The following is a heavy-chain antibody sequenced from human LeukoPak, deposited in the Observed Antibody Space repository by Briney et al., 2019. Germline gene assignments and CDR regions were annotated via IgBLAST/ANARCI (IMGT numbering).Heavy chain of an antibody. Sequence: GGSLRLSCAASGFTVSSNYMSWVRQAPGKGLEWVSIIYSGGSTYSADSVKGRFTISRDNSKNTLYLQMNSLRAEDTAVYYCARMRLAAAGKNAVGGYFDYWGQGTLVTVSS. V-gene: IGHV3-66*01. CDR3: ARMRLAAAGKNAVGGYFDY. J-gene: IGHJ4*02. D-gene: IGHD6-13*01. CDR2: IYSGGST. CDR1: GFTVSSNY.